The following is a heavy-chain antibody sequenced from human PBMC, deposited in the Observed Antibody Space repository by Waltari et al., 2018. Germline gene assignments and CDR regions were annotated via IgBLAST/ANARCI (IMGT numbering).Heavy chain of an antibody. CDR1: GFTFADYA. D-gene: IGHD3-22*01. J-gene: IGHJ3*01. CDR2: INWNSDSI. Sequence: EVQLVESGGGLVHPGRSLRLSCAASGFTFADYAMPWVRHAPGKGLEWVAGINWNSDSIGYGDSVKGRFTISRDNARNSLYLQMKSLTTEDTAVYYCLKKNDEVYDRNGLVYDAFDVWGQGTMVTVST. V-gene: IGHV3-9*01. CDR3: LKKNDEVYDRNGLVYDAFDV.